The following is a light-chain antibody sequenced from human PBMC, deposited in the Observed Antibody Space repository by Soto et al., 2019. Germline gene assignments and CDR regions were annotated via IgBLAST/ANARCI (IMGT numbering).Light chain of an antibody. CDR2: DVS. V-gene: IGLV2-14*01. J-gene: IGLJ2*01. CDR1: SSDFGGYNY. CDR3: SSYTSSSTLVV. Sequence: QSALTQSASVSGSPGQSITISCTGTSSDFGGYNYVSWYQQHPGKAPKLMIYDVSNRPSGVSNRFSGSKSGNTASLTISGLQAEDEADYYCSSYTSSSTLVVFGGGTQLTVL.